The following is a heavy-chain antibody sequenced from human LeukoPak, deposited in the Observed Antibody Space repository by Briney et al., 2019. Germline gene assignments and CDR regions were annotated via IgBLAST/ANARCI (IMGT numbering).Heavy chain of an antibody. D-gene: IGHD6-13*01. CDR1: GYSFTNYW. CDR2: IYPGDSDT. V-gene: IGHV5-51*01. J-gene: IGHJ4*02. Sequence: GESLKISCKGSGYSFTNYWIGWVRQMPGKDLEWLGIIYPGDSDTRYNPSFQGQVTISADKSISTAFLQWSSLKASDTAMYYCARSRSRIAAAEDYWGQGTLVTVSS. CDR3: ARSRSRIAAAEDY.